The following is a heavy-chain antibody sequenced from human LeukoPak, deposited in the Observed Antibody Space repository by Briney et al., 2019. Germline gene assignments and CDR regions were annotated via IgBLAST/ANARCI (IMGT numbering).Heavy chain of an antibody. V-gene: IGHV4-39*01. CDR2: IYYSGST. CDR3: ARGAVGSAVTSGVDY. Sequence: SETLSLTCTVSGGSISSSSYYRGWIRQPPGKGLEWIGSIYYSGSTYYNPSLKSRVTISVDTSKNQFSLKLSSVTAADTAVYYCARGAVGSAVTSGVDYWGQGTLVTVSS. CDR1: GGSISSSSYY. J-gene: IGHJ4*02. D-gene: IGHD4-17*01.